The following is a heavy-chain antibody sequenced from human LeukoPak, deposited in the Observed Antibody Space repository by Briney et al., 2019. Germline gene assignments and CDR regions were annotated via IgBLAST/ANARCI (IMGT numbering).Heavy chain of an antibody. V-gene: IGHV4-61*02. J-gene: IGHJ3*02. CDR3: ARDMKEYSWGAFDI. Sequence: PSQTLSLTCTVSGGSISSGSYYWSWIRQPAGKGLEWIGRIYTSGSTNYNPSLKSRVTISVDTSKNQFSLKLSSVTAADTAVYYCARDMKEYSWGAFDIWGQGTMVTVSS. CDR2: IYTSGST. D-gene: IGHD2-15*01. CDR1: GGSISSGSYY.